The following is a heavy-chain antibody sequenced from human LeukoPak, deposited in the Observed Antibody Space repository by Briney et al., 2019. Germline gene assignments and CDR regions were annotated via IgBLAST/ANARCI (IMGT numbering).Heavy chain of an antibody. CDR1: GFTFSSHG. D-gene: IGHD3-22*01. Sequence: GGSPRLSCAASGFTFSSHGIHWVRQAPGKGLEWVTVIWYDGSNKYYADSVKGRFTISRDNSKNTADLQMNSLSAEDTAVYYCARESLSDSRGQGGGFDLWGQGTMVTVSS. J-gene: IGHJ3*01. V-gene: IGHV3-33*01. CDR3: ARESLSDSRGQGGGFDL. CDR2: IWYDGSNK.